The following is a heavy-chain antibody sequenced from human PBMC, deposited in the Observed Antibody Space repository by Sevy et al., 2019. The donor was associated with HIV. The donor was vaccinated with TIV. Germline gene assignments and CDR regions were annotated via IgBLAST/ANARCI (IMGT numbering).Heavy chain of an antibody. CDR3: ARPGSGWFEFDS. J-gene: IGHJ4*02. V-gene: IGHV3-48*02. Sequence: GGSLRLSCVASGFTFSRYNMNWVRQAPGKGLEWVSNIVSTGPTIYYADSVKGRFTISRDNAKNSLYLQMNSLREEDTAVYYCARPGSGWFEFDSCGQGTLVTVSS. CDR2: IVSTGPTI. CDR1: GFTFSRYN. D-gene: IGHD6-19*01.